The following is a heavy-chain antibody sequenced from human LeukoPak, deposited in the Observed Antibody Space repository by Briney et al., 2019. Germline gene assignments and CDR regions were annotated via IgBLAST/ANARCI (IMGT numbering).Heavy chain of an antibody. V-gene: IGHV3-23*01. CDR3: AKGVSRFGEFNENY. CDR1: GFTFSSYA. D-gene: IGHD3-10*02. J-gene: IGHJ4*02. CDR2: ISGSGSSK. Sequence: GGSLRLSCAASGFTFSSYAMSWVPQAPGKGLEGVSGISGSGSSKYYANSVNGRFTISRDNSKNTLYLQMNSLRAEATAEYYCAKGVSRFGEFNENYWGQGTLVTVSS.